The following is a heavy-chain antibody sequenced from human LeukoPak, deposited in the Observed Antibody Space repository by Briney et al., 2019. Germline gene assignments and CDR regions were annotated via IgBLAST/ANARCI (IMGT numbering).Heavy chain of an antibody. CDR2: ISDSGST. CDR3: ARHYGP. CDR1: GGSLSTHH. V-gene: IGHV4-59*08. D-gene: IGHD3-10*01. Sequence: SETLSLTCVVSGGSLSTHHWSWIRQSPGRGLEWIGYISDSGSTNYNPSLKSRVTISVDTSKNQFSLKLNSVTATDTAVYYCARHYGPWGQGTLVTVSS. J-gene: IGHJ4*02.